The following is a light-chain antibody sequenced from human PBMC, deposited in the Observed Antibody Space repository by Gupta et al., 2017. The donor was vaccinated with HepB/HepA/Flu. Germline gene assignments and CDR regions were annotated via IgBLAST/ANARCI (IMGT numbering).Light chain of an antibody. Sequence: EIVMTQSPATLSVSPGERATLSCRASQSVGTNLAWYQQRPGQAPRLLIYRATARATGVPARFSGSGSGKELTLSISSRQSDDFAVYYCQQYNNWPPWTFGQGTKVEIK. V-gene: IGKV3-15*01. J-gene: IGKJ1*01. CDR3: QQYNNWPPWT. CDR2: RAT. CDR1: QSVGTN.